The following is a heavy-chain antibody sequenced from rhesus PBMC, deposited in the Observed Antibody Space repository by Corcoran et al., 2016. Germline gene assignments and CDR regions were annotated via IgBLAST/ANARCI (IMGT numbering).Heavy chain of an antibody. J-gene: IGHJ6*01. CDR1: GGSVSVYW. D-gene: IGHD3-3*01. CDR2: IRSGGST. V-gene: IGHV4-160*01. Sequence: QVQLQQWGEGLVKPSETLSLTCAVYGGSVSVYWWGWICQPPGKGLGWIWRIRSGGSTNYNPSLKSRVTISIDTSKNQFSLKLSSVTAADTAVYYCARHGSLSVLQYLDRDWRFDYWGQGVVVTVSS. CDR3: ARHGSLSVLQYLDRDWRFDY.